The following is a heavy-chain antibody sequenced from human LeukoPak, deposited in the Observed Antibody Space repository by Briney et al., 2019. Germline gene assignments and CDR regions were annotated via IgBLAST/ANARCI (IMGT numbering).Heavy chain of an antibody. CDR3: ARDLELERNRWNYFES. Sequence: PSETLSLTCTVSGGSISSFFWTWIRQPPGKGLEWIGSMHYSGDTKHNPSLKSRVSLSIDTSKQQFSLRLSSVTAADTAVYYCARDLELERNRWNYFESWGQGTLVTVSS. CDR2: MHYSGDT. CDR1: GGSISSFF. D-gene: IGHD1-1*01. V-gene: IGHV4-59*01. J-gene: IGHJ4*02.